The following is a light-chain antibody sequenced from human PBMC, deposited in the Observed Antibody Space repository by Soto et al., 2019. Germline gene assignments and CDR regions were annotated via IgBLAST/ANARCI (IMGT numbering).Light chain of an antibody. CDR1: SSDVGGYNY. Sequence: QSVLTQPASVSGSPGQSITISCTGTSSDVGGYNYVSWYQQHPGKAPKLMIYEVSNRPSGVSNRFSGSKSGNTASLTISGLQADDEADYYCTSYTSSSTLYVFGTGTKVTAL. J-gene: IGLJ1*01. V-gene: IGLV2-14*01. CDR2: EVS. CDR3: TSYTSSSTLYV.